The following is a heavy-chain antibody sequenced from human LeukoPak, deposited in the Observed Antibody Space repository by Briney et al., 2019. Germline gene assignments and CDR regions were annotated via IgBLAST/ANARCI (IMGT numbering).Heavy chain of an antibody. CDR2: ISGSGGST. D-gene: IGHD3-3*01. J-gene: IGHJ4*02. V-gene: IGHV3-23*01. CDR3: AKELIFGVARYYFDY. Sequence: GGSLRLSCAASGFTFSSYAMSWVRQAPGKGLEWVSAISGSGGSTYYADSVKGRFTISRDNSKNTLYLQTNSLRAEDTAVYYCAKELIFGVARYYFDYWGQGTLVTVSS. CDR1: GFTFSSYA.